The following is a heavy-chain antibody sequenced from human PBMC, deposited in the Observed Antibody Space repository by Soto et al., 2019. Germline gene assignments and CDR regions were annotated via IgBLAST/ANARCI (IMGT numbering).Heavy chain of an antibody. V-gene: IGHV3-21*01. D-gene: IGHD3-10*01. Sequence: GGSLSLSCAASGFIFTSYSMNWVRQAPGKGLEWVLSFCSCISYILYADSLKGRFTISRDNAKNSLYLQMNSLRVEDTAVYYCARSYYGSGPYNWFDPWGQGTLVTVSS. CDR2: FCSCISYI. CDR1: GFIFTSYS. J-gene: IGHJ5*02. CDR3: ARSYYGSGPYNWFDP.